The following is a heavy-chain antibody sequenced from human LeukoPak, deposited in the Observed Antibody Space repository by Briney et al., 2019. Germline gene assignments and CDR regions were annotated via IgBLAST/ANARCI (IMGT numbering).Heavy chain of an antibody. V-gene: IGHV4-4*02. Sequence: SGTLSLTCAVSGGSISSSNWWSWVRQPPGKGLEWIGEIYHSGSTNYNPSLKSRVTISVDTSKNQFSLKLSSVTAADTAVYYCARARIAAAGTPYYWGQGTLVTVSS. D-gene: IGHD6-13*01. CDR2: IYHSGST. J-gene: IGHJ4*02. CDR1: GGSISSSNW. CDR3: ARARIAAAGTPYY.